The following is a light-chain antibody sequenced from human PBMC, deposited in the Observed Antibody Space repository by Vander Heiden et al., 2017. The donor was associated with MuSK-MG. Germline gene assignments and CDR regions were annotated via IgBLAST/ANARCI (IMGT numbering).Light chain of an antibody. Sequence: QSALTPPASVSGSPGQSITSSCTGSSSDVGGYNYVSWYQQHPGKAPKLMIFDVNNRPSGVSNRFSGSKSGNTASLTISGLQAEDEADYYCCSYTSSSPLYVFGAGTKVTVL. V-gene: IGLV2-14*03. J-gene: IGLJ1*01. CDR2: DVN. CDR3: CSYTSSSPLYV. CDR1: SSDVGGYNY.